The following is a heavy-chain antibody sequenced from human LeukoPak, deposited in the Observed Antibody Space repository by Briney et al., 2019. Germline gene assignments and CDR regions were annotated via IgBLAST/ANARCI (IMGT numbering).Heavy chain of an antibody. Sequence: PGGSLRLSCAASGFTFDDYAMHWVRQAPGKGLEWVSGISWNSGSIGYADSVKGRFTISRDNAKNSLYLQMNSLRAEDTALYYCAKAYLDYYDSSAPDAFDIWGQGTMVTVSS. D-gene: IGHD3-22*01. V-gene: IGHV3-9*01. CDR2: ISWNSGSI. J-gene: IGHJ3*02. CDR3: AKAYLDYYDSSAPDAFDI. CDR1: GFTFDDYA.